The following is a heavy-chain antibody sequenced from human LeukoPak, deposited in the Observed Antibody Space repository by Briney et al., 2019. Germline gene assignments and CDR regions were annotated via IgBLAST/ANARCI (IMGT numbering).Heavy chain of an antibody. Sequence: SQTLSLTCIVSGASMSSSSYCWAWLLEPPGKGLQWIGSIFYSGTTLYNPSLKSRVTISVDTSKNQFSLKLSSVTAADTAVYYCARRVIVATLDFWGQGTLVTVSS. D-gene: IGHD5-12*01. CDR1: GASMSSSSYC. CDR3: ARRVIVATLDF. V-gene: IGHV4-39*01. CDR2: IFYSGTT. J-gene: IGHJ4*02.